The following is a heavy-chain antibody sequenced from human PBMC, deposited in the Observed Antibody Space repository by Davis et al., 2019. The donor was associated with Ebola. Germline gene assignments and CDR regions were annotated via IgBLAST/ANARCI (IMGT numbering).Heavy chain of an antibody. V-gene: IGHV4-39*01. J-gene: IGHJ4*02. CDR3: ARPVGVYYHYFDY. Sequence: SETLSLTCTVSGGSIISSSSYWGWIRQPPRKGLEWIGSIYYSRITYYNPSLKSRVTISVDTSKNQFSLKLSSATAADTAVYYCARPVGVYYHYFDYWGQGTLVTVSS. D-gene: IGHD1-26*01. CDR2: IYYSRIT. CDR1: GGSIISSSSY.